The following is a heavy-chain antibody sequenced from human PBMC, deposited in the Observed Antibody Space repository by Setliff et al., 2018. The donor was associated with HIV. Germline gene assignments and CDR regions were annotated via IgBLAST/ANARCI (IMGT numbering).Heavy chain of an antibody. V-gene: IGHV1-46*01. CDR3: ARQKASEYSSSFWFDP. D-gene: IGHD6-6*01. J-gene: IGHJ5*02. Sequence: ASVKVSCKASGYTFTSYYMHWVRQAPGQGLEWLGIINPSGGTTNYAQKFQGRVTMTRDTSTSTLYMELSSLRSEDTAVYYCARQKASEYSSSFWFDPRGQGTLVTVSS. CDR1: GYTFTSYY. CDR2: INPSGGTT.